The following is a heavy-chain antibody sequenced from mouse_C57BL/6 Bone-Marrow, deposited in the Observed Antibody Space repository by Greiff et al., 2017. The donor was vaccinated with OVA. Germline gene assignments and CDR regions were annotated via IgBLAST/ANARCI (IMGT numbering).Heavy chain of an antibody. CDR1: GFNIKDYY. J-gene: IGHJ3*01. CDR3: TTGAYDGYPFAY. CDR2: IDPEDGDT. V-gene: IGHV14-1*01. Sequence: VHVKQSGAELVRPGASVKLSCTASGFNIKDYYMHWVKQRPEQGLEWIGRIDPEDGDTEYAPKFQGKATMTADTSSNTAYLQLSSLTSEDTAVYYCTTGAYDGYPFAYWGQGTLVTVSA. D-gene: IGHD2-3*01.